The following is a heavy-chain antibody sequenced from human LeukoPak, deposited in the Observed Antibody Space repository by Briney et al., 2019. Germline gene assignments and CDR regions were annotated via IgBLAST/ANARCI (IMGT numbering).Heavy chain of an antibody. Sequence: SGGSLRLSYAASGFTFSSYAMSWVRQAPGKGLEWLSDISGNGAGPHYADSVKGRFTISRDNSKNTLYLQMNSLRAEDTAVYYCAKPQYYYDSRRYSAGDHWGQGTLVTVSS. V-gene: IGHV3-23*01. J-gene: IGHJ4*02. CDR2: ISGNGAGP. CDR3: AKPQYYYDSRRYSAGDH. D-gene: IGHD3-22*01. CDR1: GFTFSSYA.